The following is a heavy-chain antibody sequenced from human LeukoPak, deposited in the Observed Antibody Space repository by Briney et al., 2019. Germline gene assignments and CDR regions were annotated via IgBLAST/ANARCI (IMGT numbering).Heavy chain of an antibody. Sequence: PSETLSLTCTVSGGSISSGGYYWSWIRQRPGKGLEWIGYIYYSRSTYYNPSLKSRVTISVDTSKNQFSLKLSSVTAADTAVYYCASSLSWDSSGYYYYYYGMDVWGQGTTVTVSS. J-gene: IGHJ6*02. CDR3: ASSLSWDSSGYYYYYYGMDV. V-gene: IGHV4-31*03. D-gene: IGHD3-22*01. CDR2: IYYSRST. CDR1: GGSISSGGYY.